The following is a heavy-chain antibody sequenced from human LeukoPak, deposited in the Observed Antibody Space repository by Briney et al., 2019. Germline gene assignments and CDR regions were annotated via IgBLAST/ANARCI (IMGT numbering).Heavy chain of an antibody. CDR1: GYTFTSYY. Sequence: GASVKVSCKASGYTFTSYYMHWVRQAPGQGLEWMGIINPSGGSTSYAQKFQGRVTMTRDMSTSTVYMELSSLRSEDTAVYYCARDIGNCGGDCYSAYFDYWGQGTLVTVSS. CDR3: ARDIGNCGGDCYSAYFDY. CDR2: INPSGGST. V-gene: IGHV1-46*01. D-gene: IGHD2-21*02. J-gene: IGHJ4*02.